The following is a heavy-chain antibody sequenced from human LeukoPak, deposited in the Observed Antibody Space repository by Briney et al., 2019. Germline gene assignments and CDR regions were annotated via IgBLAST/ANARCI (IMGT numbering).Heavy chain of an antibody. V-gene: IGHV4-39*07. Sequence: PSETLSLTCTVSGGSMSSNDYYRDWIRQPPGMELEYIASIYYSGSTYYNPSLKSRVTISVDTSKNQMSLNLSSVTAADTAVYYCARDLGSGWYIEFDYWGQGTLVTVSS. CDR3: ARDLGSGWYIEFDY. D-gene: IGHD6-19*01. CDR1: GGSMSSNDYY. CDR2: IYYSGST. J-gene: IGHJ4*02.